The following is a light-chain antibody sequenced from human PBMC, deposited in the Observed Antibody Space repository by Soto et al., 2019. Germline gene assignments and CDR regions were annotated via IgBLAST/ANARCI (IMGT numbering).Light chain of an antibody. CDR1: QSISSW. V-gene: IGKV1-5*01. Sequence: DIQMTQSPSTLSASLGDRVTITCRASQSISSWLAWYQQKPGKAPKLLIYDASSLESGVPSRFSGSGSGTEFTLTISSLQPADFATYYCQQYNSYSWTFGQGTKVEIK. CDR2: DAS. CDR3: QQYNSYSWT. J-gene: IGKJ1*01.